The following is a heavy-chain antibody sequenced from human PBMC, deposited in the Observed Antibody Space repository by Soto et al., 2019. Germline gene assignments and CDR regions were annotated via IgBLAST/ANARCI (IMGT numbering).Heavy chain of an antibody. CDR3: ARGFSSGWPFGY. CDR2: INPSGGST. J-gene: IGHJ4*02. CDR1: GYTFTNYY. D-gene: IGHD6-19*01. V-gene: IGHV1-46*01. Sequence: QVQLVQSGAEVKKPGPSVKVSCKASGYTFTNYYMHWVRQAPGQGLEWMGIINPSGGSTTYAQKFQGRVTMTRDTSTSTVYMELSSLRSEDTAVYYCARGFSSGWPFGYWGQGTPVTVSS.